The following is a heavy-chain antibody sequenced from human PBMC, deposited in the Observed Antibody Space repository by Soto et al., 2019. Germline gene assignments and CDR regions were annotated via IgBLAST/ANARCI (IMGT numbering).Heavy chain of an antibody. V-gene: IGHV4-34*01. CDR2: INHSGST. Sequence: SETLSLTCAVYGGSFSGYYWSWIRQPPGKGLEWIGEINHSGSTNYNPSLKSRVTISVDTSKNQFSLKLSTVTAADTAVYYCARRLGGIPRLSYFDYWGQGTLVTVSS. J-gene: IGHJ4*02. CDR1: GGSFSGYY. CDR3: ARRLGGIPRLSYFDY. D-gene: IGHD1-26*01.